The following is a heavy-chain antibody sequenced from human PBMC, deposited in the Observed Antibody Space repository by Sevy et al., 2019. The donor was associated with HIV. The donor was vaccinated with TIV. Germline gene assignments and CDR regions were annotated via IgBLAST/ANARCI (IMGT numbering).Heavy chain of an antibody. CDR2: RKQDGSEK. V-gene: IGHV3-7*01. CDR1: GFTFSNYW. CDR3: ARGGRSSGYGGDFDY. J-gene: IGHJ4*02. D-gene: IGHD6-13*01. Sequence: GGSLRLSCAASGFTFSNYWMSWVRQAPGKGLEWVANRKQDGSEKYYVDSVKGRFSISRDNAKSSLYLQMNSLRDEDAAVYDWARGGRSSGYGGDFDYWGQGTLVTVSS.